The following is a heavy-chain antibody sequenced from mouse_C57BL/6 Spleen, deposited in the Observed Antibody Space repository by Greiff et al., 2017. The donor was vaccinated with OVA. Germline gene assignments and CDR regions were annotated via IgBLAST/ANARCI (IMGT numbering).Heavy chain of an antibody. Sequence: VQLKQSGPELVKPGASVKIPCKASGYTFTDYNMDWVKQSHGKSLEWIGDINPNNGGNIYNQKFKGKATLTVDKSSSTAYMELRSLTSEDTAVYYCALLGITTVAYWGQGTLVTVSA. CDR3: ALLGITTVAY. V-gene: IGHV1-18*01. J-gene: IGHJ3*01. D-gene: IGHD1-1*01. CDR1: GYTFTDYN. CDR2: INPNNGGN.